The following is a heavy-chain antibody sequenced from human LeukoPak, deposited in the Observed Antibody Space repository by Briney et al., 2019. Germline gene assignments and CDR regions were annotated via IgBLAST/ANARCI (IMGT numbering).Heavy chain of an antibody. CDR3: ATTYYGDYCMDV. Sequence: ASVKVSCKVSGYTLTELSMHWVRQAPGKGLEWMGGFDPEDGETIYAQKFQGRVTMTEDTSTDTAYMELSSLRSEDTAVYYCATTYYGDYCMDVWGKGTTVTVSS. J-gene: IGHJ6*04. CDR1: GYTLTELS. CDR2: FDPEDGET. V-gene: IGHV1-24*01. D-gene: IGHD4-17*01.